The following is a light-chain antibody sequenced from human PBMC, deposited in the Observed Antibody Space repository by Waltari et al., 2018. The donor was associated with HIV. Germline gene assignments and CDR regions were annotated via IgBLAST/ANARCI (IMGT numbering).Light chain of an antibody. V-gene: IGLV2-14*01. CDR2: EVS. CDR3: SSYRSSSTPLWV. CDR1: SSDVGSYHY. Sequence: QSALTQPASVSGSPGQSITISCTGTSSDVGSYHYVSWYQQHPDKAPKLMIYEVSNRPSGVSNRFSGSKSDNTASLTISGLQAEDEADYYCSSYRSSSTPLWVFGGGTKLTVL. J-gene: IGLJ3*02.